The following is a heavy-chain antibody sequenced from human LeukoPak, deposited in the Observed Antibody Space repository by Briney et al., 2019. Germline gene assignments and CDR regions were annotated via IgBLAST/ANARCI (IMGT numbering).Heavy chain of an antibody. CDR1: GGSISSSNW. J-gene: IGHJ5*02. Sequence: PSGTLSLTCAVSGGSISSSNWWSWVRQPPGKGLEWIGEIYHSGSTNYNPSLKSRVTISVDKSKNQFSLKLSSVTAADTAVYYCARDECSGGSCYHGWFDPWGQGTLVTVSS. V-gene: IGHV4-4*02. CDR2: IYHSGST. D-gene: IGHD2-15*01. CDR3: ARDECSGGSCYHGWFDP.